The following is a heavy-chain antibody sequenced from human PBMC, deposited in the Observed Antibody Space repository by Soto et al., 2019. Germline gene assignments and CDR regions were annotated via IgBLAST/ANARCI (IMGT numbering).Heavy chain of an antibody. D-gene: IGHD6-6*01. CDR3: ARDVGFEQLAGNYYYYYGMDV. J-gene: IGHJ6*02. CDR1: GYTFTSYG. V-gene: IGHV1-18*04. CDR2: ISAYNGNT. Sequence: EASVKVSCKASGYTFTSYGISWVQQAPGQGLEWMGWISAYNGNTNYAQKLQGRVTMTTDTSTSTAYMELRSLRSDDTAVYYCARDVGFEQLAGNYYYYYGMDVWGQGTTVTVSS.